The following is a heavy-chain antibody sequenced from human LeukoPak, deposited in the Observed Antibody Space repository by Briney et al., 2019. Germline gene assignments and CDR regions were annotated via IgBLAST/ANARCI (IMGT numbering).Heavy chain of an antibody. Sequence: GGSLRLSCGASGFTFSSYAMTWVRQAPGKELEWVSAISGSGGSTYYADSVKGRLTISRDNSNNTLYLQMNSLRAVDTAVYYCAKVLVMRFVDYWGQGTLVTVSS. V-gene: IGHV3-23*01. D-gene: IGHD2-8*02. CDR3: AKVLVMRFVDY. CDR2: ISGSGGST. CDR1: GFTFSSYA. J-gene: IGHJ4*02.